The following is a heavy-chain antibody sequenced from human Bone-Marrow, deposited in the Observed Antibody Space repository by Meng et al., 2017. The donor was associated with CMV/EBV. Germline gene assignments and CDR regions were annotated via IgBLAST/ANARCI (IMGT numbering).Heavy chain of an antibody. V-gene: IGHV3-7*03. Sequence: GESLKISCAASGFTFSSYWMSWVRQAPGKGLEWVANIKQDGSEKYYVDSVKGRFTISRDNSKNTLYLQMNSLRAEDTAVYYCASAFNYDFWSGYYRDAFDIWGQGTMVTVSS. CDR2: IKQDGSEK. CDR3: ASAFNYDFWSGYYRDAFDI. J-gene: IGHJ3*02. CDR1: GFTFSSYW. D-gene: IGHD3-3*01.